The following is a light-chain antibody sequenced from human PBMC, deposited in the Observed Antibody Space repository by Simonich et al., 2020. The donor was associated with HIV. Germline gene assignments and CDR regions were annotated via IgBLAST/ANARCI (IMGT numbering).Light chain of an antibody. Sequence: EIVLTQSPGTLSLSPGERATLSCRASQSVTSNYLAWYQQKPGLAPRLLMYDASFRATGIPLRFSGTGSGTDFTLTISRLEPEDFAVYYCQQYGSLPYTFGQGTKLEIK. V-gene: IGKV3D-20*01. CDR3: QQYGSLPYT. J-gene: IGKJ2*01. CDR2: DAS. CDR1: QSVTSNY.